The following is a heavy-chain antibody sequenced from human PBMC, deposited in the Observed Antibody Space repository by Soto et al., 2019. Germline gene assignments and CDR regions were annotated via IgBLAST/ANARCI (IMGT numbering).Heavy chain of an antibody. CDR3: ARISSVDPYGYVNGGLDV. D-gene: IGHD5-18*01. J-gene: IGHJ6*02. CDR2: FYHSGNS. V-gene: IGHV4-59*01. CDR1: GGSIRSYY. Sequence: SGTLSLTCSGSGGSIRSYYWSWIRQSPEKGLEWIGYFYHSGNSNYNPSLKSRVTISVDTSKNQLSLSLRSVTAADTAVYFCARISSVDPYGYVNGGLDVWGQGTTVTVSS.